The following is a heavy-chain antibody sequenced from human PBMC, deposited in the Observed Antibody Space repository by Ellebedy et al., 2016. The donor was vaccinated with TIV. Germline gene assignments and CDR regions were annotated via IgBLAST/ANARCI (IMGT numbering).Heavy chain of an antibody. CDR3: ARRGSYGDYAVQINSWFDR. D-gene: IGHD4-17*01. Sequence: GGSLRLSCIASGFSFRSYWMSWVRQAPGKRLEWVANLRQDGDANYYVDSVKGRFTISRDNANKSLFLQMNSLRGEDTAVYYCARRGSYGDYAVQINSWFDRWGRGTLVTVSS. J-gene: IGHJ5*02. CDR2: LRQDGDAN. CDR1: GFSFRSYW. V-gene: IGHV3-7*01.